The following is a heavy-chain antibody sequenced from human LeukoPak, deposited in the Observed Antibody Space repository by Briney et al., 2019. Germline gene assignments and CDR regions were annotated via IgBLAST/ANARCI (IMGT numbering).Heavy chain of an antibody. CDR1: GYTFTGYY. D-gene: IGHD3-10*01. CDR2: INPNSGGT. V-gene: IGHV1-2*04. Sequence: ASVKVSCKASGYTFTGYYMHWVRQAPGQGLEWMGWINPNSGGTNYAQKFQGWVTMTMDTSISTAYMELSRLRSDDTAVYYCAREMVRGDSYYFDYWGQGTLVTVSS. CDR3: AREMVRGDSYYFDY. J-gene: IGHJ4*02.